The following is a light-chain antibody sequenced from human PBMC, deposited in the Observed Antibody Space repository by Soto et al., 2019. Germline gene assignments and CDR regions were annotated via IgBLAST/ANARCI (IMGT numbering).Light chain of an antibody. CDR2: TAS. CDR3: QKYYSAPFT. CDR1: QDVRSY. Sequence: DIQMTQSPSSLSASVGDRVTITCRASQDVRSYLAWYQQKPGQIPKLLIYTASTLQSGVPSRFSGSGSGTNFSLTISNLQPEDVATYYCQKYYSAPFTFGGGTKVGIK. J-gene: IGKJ4*01. V-gene: IGKV1-27*01.